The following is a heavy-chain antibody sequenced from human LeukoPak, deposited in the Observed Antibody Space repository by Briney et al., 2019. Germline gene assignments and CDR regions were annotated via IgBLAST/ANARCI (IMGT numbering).Heavy chain of an antibody. D-gene: IGHD1-26*01. CDR1: GFTFTSYA. Sequence: PGGSLRLSCAASGFTFTSYAMSWFRQAPGKGLEWVSGISDSGARTFYADSVKGRFTISRDNSKKTLYLQINSLTAGDTAVYYCAKAAGSYHFDYWGQGTLVTVSS. V-gene: IGHV3-23*01. J-gene: IGHJ4*02. CDR3: AKAAGSYHFDY. CDR2: ISDSGART.